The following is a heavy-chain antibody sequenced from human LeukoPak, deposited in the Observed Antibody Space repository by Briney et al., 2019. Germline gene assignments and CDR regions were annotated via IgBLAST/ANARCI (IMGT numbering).Heavy chain of an antibody. J-gene: IGHJ4*02. CDR2: IDPASGIT. V-gene: IGHV1-2*02. D-gene: IGHD3-16*01. CDR3: ARVGAPGGLRPYHYYY. Sequence: ASVKVSCKASGYIFSVYWIHWVRHAPGRGLECLGWIDPASGITNQPQKFQGRITVTRDTSASTVYMDLTGLTTDDTALYYCARVGAPGGLRPYHYYYWGRGTLVTVSS. CDR1: GYIFSVYW.